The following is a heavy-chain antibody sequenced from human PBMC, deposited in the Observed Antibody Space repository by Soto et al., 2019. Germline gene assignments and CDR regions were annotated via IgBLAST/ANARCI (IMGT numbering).Heavy chain of an antibody. D-gene: IGHD5-12*01. CDR1: GLTFSDSA. CDR2: IRSKTNNYAT. Sequence: EVQLVESGGGLVQPGGSLKLSCAASGLTFSDSAIHWVRQASGKGLEWVGRIRSKTNNYATTYAASVKGRFTISRDDSNKTAYLQMNSLKTEDTAVYYCTSPKNDLRFYSYNGIDVWGQGTTVTVSS. CDR3: TSPKNDLRFYSYNGIDV. V-gene: IGHV3-73*02. J-gene: IGHJ6*02.